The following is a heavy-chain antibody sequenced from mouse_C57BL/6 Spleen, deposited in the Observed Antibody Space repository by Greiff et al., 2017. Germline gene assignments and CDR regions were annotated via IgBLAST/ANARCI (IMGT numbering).Heavy chain of an antibody. J-gene: IGHJ3*01. D-gene: IGHD1-1*01. Sequence: EVQLQQSGAELVRPGASVKLSCTASGFNFKDDYMHWVKQRPEQGLEWIGWIDPENGDTEYAAKFQGKATMTADTSSNTAYLQLSSLTSEDTAVYYCTRSGRSPRFAYWGQGTLVTVSA. CDR1: GFNFKDDY. V-gene: IGHV14-4*01. CDR2: IDPENGDT. CDR3: TRSGRSPRFAY.